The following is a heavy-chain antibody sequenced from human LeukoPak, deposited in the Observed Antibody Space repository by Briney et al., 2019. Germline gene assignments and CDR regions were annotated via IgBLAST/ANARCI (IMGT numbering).Heavy chain of an antibody. CDR3: ARGSAAAGFDY. CDR1: GFTFSSYS. J-gene: IGHJ4*02. V-gene: IGHV3-48*01. D-gene: IGHD6-13*01. Sequence: PGGSLRLSCAASGFTFSSYSMNWVRQAPGKGLEWVSYISSSSTIYYADSVKGRFTISRDNAKNSLYLQMNSLRAEDTAVYYCARGSAAAGFDYWGQGTLVTVSS. CDR2: ISSSSTI.